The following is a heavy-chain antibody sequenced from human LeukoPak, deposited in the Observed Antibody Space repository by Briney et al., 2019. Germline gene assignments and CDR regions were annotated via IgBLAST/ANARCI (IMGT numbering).Heavy chain of an antibody. CDR1: GFTFSNYA. J-gene: IGHJ4*02. D-gene: IGHD3-10*01. CDR2: ISSSSSYI. Sequence: GGSLRLSCAASGFTFSNYAIHWVRQAPGKGLEWVSSISSSSSYIYYADSVKGRFTISRDNAKNSLYLQMNSLRAEDTAVYYCARSMVRGVIITRGSGLDYWGQGTLVTVSS. V-gene: IGHV3-21*01. CDR3: ARSMVRGVIITRGSGLDY.